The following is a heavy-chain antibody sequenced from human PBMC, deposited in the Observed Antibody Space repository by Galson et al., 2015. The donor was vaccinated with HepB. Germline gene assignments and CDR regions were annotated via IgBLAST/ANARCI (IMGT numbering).Heavy chain of an antibody. V-gene: IGHV3-30*18. CDR1: GFTFSSYG. Sequence: SLRLSCAASGFTFSSYGIHWVRQAPGKGLEWVAVISYDGSNKYYADSVKGRFTISRDNSKNTLYLQMNSLRAEDTAVYYCAKGEDSSGRYFDYWGQGTLVSVSS. J-gene: IGHJ4*02. CDR3: AKGEDSSGRYFDY. CDR2: ISYDGSNK. D-gene: IGHD6-19*01.